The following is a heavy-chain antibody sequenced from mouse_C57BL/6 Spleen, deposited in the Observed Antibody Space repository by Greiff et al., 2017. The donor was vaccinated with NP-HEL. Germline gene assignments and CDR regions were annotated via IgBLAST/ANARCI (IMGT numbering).Heavy chain of an antibody. Sequence: QVQLQQSGAELAKPGASVKLSCKASGYTFTSYWMHWVKQRPGQGLEWIGYINPSSGYTKYNQKFKDKATLTVDKSSSTAYMQLSSLTSEDSAVYYCARGDSSGYVDYWGQGTTLTVSS. CDR2: INPSSGYT. V-gene: IGHV1-7*01. J-gene: IGHJ2*01. CDR1: GYTFTSYW. CDR3: ARGDSSGYVDY. D-gene: IGHD3-2*02.